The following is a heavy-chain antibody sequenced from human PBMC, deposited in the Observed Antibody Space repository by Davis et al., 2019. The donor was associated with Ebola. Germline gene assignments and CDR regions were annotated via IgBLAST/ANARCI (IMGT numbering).Heavy chain of an antibody. Sequence: GESLKISCAASGFTFSSYRMHWVRQVPGKGLVWVSCINRDGSTTTYADSVKGRFTISRDNAKNTLYLQMNNLRVEDTAVYYCATLPGYYWGQGTLVTVSS. J-gene: IGHJ4*02. CDR3: ATLPGYY. CDR1: GFTFSSYR. D-gene: IGHD1-26*01. CDR2: INRDGSTT. V-gene: IGHV3-74*03.